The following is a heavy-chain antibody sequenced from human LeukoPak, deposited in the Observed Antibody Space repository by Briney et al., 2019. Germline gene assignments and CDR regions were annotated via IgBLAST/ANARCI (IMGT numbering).Heavy chain of an antibody. CDR2: IYYSGST. Sequence: SETLSLTCTVSGGSISSSSYYWGWIRQPPGKGLEWIGSIYYSGSTYYNPSLKSRVTISVDTSNNQFSLKLTSVTAADTAVYYCASLWGYFHYWGQGILVTVSS. D-gene: IGHD1-26*01. J-gene: IGHJ4*02. V-gene: IGHV4-39*07. CDR3: ASLWGYFHY. CDR1: GGSISSSSYY.